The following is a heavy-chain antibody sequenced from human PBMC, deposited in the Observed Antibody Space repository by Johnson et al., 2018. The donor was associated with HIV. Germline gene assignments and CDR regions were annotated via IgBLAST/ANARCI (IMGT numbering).Heavy chain of an antibody. Sequence: QVQLVESGGGVVQPGRSLRLSCAASGFTFSSYAMHWVRQAPGKGLEWVAVISYDGSNKYYADYVKGRFTISRDNSKNTLYLQINSLRAEDTALYCCARGSGSYYSNAFDIWGQGTMVTVSS. D-gene: IGHD1-26*01. CDR1: GFTFSSYA. J-gene: IGHJ3*02. CDR3: ARGSGSYYSNAFDI. V-gene: IGHV3-30-3*01. CDR2: ISYDGSNK.